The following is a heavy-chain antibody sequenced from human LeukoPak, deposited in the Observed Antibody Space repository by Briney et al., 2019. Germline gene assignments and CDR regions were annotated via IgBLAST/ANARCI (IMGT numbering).Heavy chain of an antibody. CDR3: ATSYNWNYGYYFDY. Sequence: TSETLSLTCTVSGGSISSGSYYWSWIRQPAGKGLEWIGRIYTSGSTNYNPSLKSRVTISVDTSKNQFSLKLSSVTAADTAVYYCATSYNWNYGYYFDYWGQGTLVTVSS. CDR1: GGSISSGSYY. D-gene: IGHD1-7*01. J-gene: IGHJ4*02. V-gene: IGHV4-61*02. CDR2: IYTSGST.